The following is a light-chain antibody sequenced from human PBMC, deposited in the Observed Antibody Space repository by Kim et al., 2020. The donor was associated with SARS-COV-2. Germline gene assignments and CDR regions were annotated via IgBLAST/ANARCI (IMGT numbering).Light chain of an antibody. Sequence: SYELTQPPSVSMAPGETARMACGGNNIGSYSAHWYQQKPGQATVLVILNDITRPSGIPERFSGSNSGGTATLSISRVDAGDEAVYYCQVWDTIADQPVFGGGTQLTVL. CDR3: QVWDTIADQPV. J-gene: IGLJ3*02. V-gene: IGLV3-21*04. CDR1: NIGSYS. CDR2: NDI.